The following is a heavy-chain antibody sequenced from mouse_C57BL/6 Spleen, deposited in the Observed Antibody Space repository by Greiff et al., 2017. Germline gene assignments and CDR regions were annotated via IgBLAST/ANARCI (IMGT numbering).Heavy chain of an antibody. D-gene: IGHD2-4*01. CDR2: ISYDGSN. V-gene: IGHV3-6*01. J-gene: IGHJ2*01. CDR1: GYSITSGYY. Sequence: VQLKESGPGLVKPSQSLSLTCSVTGYSITSGYYWNWIRQFPGNKLEWMGYISYDGSNNYNPSLKNRISITRDTSKNQFFLKLNSVTTEDTATYYCARDSYDYDAHYFDYWGQGTTLTVSS. CDR3: ARDSYDYDAHYFDY.